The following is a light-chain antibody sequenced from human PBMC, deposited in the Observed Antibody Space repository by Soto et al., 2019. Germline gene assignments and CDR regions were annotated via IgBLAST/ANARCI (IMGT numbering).Light chain of an antibody. CDR2: DAS. CDR3: QQRSNWPPIN. CDR1: QSVSRY. J-gene: IGKJ5*01. Sequence: EIVLTQSPATLSLSPGERATLSCRASQSVSRYLAWYQQKPGQAPRLLIYDASNRATGIPARFSGSGSGTDFTLTISSLETEDFAVYYCQQRSNWPPINFGQGTRLEIK. V-gene: IGKV3-11*01.